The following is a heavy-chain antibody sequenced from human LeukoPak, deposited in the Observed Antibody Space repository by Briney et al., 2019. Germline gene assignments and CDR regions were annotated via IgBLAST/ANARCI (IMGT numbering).Heavy chain of an antibody. V-gene: IGHV3-15*01. D-gene: IGHD1-26*01. CDR1: GFTLTNAW. CDR2: IRSKTDGGTA. Sequence: GGSLRLSCAASGFTLTNAWMTWVRQAPGRGLEWVGRIRSKTDGGTADYAAPVKGRFIISRDESKNTLYLQMNSLKSEDTAVYYCTTGSGNYGLDNWGQGTLVTVSS. CDR3: TTGSGNYGLDN. J-gene: IGHJ4*02.